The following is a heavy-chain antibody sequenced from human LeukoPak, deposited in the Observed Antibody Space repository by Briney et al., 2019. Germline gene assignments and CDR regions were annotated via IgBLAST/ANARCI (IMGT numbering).Heavy chain of an antibody. V-gene: IGHV3-7*04. J-gene: IGHJ4*02. CDR2: INQDGNEK. CDR3: ARVTDDY. Sequence: GGSLRLSCAASGSTFSSHWMSWVRQAPGKGLEWVANINQDGNEKYYLDSVKGRFTISRDNAKNSPYLQMNSPRAEDTAVNYCARVTDDYWGQGTLVTVSS. D-gene: IGHD2-8*02. CDR1: GSTFSSHW.